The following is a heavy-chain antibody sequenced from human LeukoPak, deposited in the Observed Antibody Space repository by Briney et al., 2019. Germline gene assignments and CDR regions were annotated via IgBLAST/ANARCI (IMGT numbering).Heavy chain of an antibody. V-gene: IGHV3-23*01. CDR3: AKYTPANYYGSGSLFYY. D-gene: IGHD3-10*01. J-gene: IGHJ4*02. Sequence: PGGSLRLSCAASGFTFSAYAMSWVRQAPGKGLEWVSAITGSGDDTYYADSVKGRFTISRDSSRNTLYLQMNSLRAEDTAVYYCAKYTPANYYGSGSLFYYWGQGALVTVSS. CDR2: ITGSGDDT. CDR1: GFTFSAYA.